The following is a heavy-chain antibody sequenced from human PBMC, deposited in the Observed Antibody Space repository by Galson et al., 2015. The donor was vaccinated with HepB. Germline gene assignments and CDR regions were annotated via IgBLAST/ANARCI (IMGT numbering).Heavy chain of an antibody. D-gene: IGHD4-11*01. CDR2: INAGNGNT. V-gene: IGHV1-3*01. J-gene: IGHJ5*02. Sequence: SVKVSCKASGYTFTSYAMHWVRQAPGQRLEWMGWINAGNGNTKCSQKFQGRVTITRDTSASTAYMELSSLRSEDTAVYYCARELVILTTVTTVWFDPWGQGTLVTVSS. CDR1: GYTFTSYA. CDR3: ARELVILTTVTTVWFDP.